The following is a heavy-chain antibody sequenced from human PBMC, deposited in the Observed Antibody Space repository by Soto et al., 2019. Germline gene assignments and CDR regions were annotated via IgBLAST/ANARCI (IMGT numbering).Heavy chain of an antibody. Sequence: HPGGSLRLSCAASGFTFSSYGMHWVRQAPGKGLEWVAVISYDGSNKYYADSVKGRFTISRDNSKNTLYLQMNSLRAEDTAVYYCARDSHEYSSGWYKFDYWGQGTLVTVSS. CDR3: ARDSHEYSSGWYKFDY. J-gene: IGHJ4*02. CDR2: ISYDGSNK. D-gene: IGHD6-19*01. CDR1: GFTFSSYG. V-gene: IGHV3-30*03.